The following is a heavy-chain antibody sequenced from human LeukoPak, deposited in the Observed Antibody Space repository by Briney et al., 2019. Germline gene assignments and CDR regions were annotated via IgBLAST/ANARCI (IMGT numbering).Heavy chain of an antibody. D-gene: IGHD1-26*01. CDR1: RFTFSNYA. Sequence: GGSLRLSCAASRFTFSNYAMSWVRQAPGKGLEGVSGIRGSGGSTYYADSVKGRFTISRDDSKNTLYLQMNSLRAEDTALYYCAKGSYSGSYHYFDYWGQGTLVTVSS. V-gene: IGHV3-23*01. J-gene: IGHJ4*02. CDR2: IRGSGGST. CDR3: AKGSYSGSYHYFDY.